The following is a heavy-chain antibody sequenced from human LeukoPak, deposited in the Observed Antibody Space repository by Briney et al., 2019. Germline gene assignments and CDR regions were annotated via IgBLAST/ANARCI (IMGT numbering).Heavy chain of an antibody. CDR1: GFTFSSYW. D-gene: IGHD3-16*01. J-gene: IGHJ6*02. CDR3: ARGDGLDV. CDR2: INHNGNVN. V-gene: IGHV3-7*03. Sequence: GGSLXLSCAASGFTFSSYWMNWARQAPGKGLEWVASINHNGNVNYYVDSVKGRFTISRDNAKNSLYLQMSNLRAEDTAVYFCARGDGLDVWGQGATVTVSS.